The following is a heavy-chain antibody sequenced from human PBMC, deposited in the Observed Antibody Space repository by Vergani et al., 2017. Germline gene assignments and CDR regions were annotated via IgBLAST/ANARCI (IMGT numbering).Heavy chain of an antibody. V-gene: IGHV4-30-4*01. CDR2: IYYSGST. J-gene: IGHJ6*03. D-gene: IGHD6-13*01. CDR1: GDSIRSGENY. CDR3: ARHKEQLVPGNYYYYYYMDV. Sequence: QVQVQESGPGLVKPSQTLSLTCTVSGDSIRSGENYWSWFRQPPGKGLEWIGYIYYSGSTYYNSSLKSRVTISVDTSKNQFSLNLRSVTAADTAVYYCARHKEQLVPGNYYYYYYMDVWGKGTTVTVSS.